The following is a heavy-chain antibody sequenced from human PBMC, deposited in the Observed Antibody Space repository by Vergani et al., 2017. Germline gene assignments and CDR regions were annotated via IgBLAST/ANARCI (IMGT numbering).Heavy chain of an antibody. V-gene: IGHV3-30-3*01. J-gene: IGHJ6*02. D-gene: IGHD2-2*01. CDR3: ASRYCSSTSCYPLYYYGMDV. CDR2: ISYDGSNK. CDR1: GFTFSSYA. Sequence: QVQLVESGGGVVQPGRSLRLSCAASGFTFSSYAMHWVRQAPGKGLEWVAVISYDGSNKYYADSVKGRFTISRDNSKNTLYLQMNSLRAEDTAVYYCASRYCSSTSCYPLYYYGMDVWGQGTTVTVSS.